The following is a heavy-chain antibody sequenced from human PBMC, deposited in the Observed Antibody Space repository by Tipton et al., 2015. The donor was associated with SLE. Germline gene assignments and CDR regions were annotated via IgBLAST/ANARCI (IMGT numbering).Heavy chain of an antibody. CDR1: GGSISSSSHY. Sequence: TLSLTCTVSGGSISSSSHYWGWIRQPPGKGLEWIGNIYYRGSTFYRPSLKSRVTISLDTSKNQFSLKLTSVTAADTAVYYCARGLGMEAFDIWGQETMVTVSS. J-gene: IGHJ3*02. CDR3: ARGLGMEAFDI. D-gene: IGHD7-27*01. V-gene: IGHV4-39*07. CDR2: IYYRGST.